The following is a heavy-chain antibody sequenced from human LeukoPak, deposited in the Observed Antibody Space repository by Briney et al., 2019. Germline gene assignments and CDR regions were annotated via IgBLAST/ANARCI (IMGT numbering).Heavy chain of an antibody. V-gene: IGHV4-38-2*02. Sequence: PSETLSLTCTVSGYSISTGYCWGWIRQTPGKGLEWIASIYHSGRTFYNPSLRSRVTISVQTSENQFSLKLRSVTAADTAVYYCARVLDYYVSGTYGFDYWGQGTLVTVSS. CDR2: IYHSGRT. J-gene: IGHJ4*02. CDR3: ARVLDYYVSGTYGFDY. CDR1: GYSISTGYC. D-gene: IGHD3-10*01.